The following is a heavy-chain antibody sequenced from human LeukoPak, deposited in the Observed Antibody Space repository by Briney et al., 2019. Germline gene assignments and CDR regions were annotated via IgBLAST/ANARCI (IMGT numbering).Heavy chain of an antibody. V-gene: IGHV3-66*01. J-gene: IGHJ4*02. D-gene: IGHD1-26*01. Sequence: PGGSLRLSCVASGFTVSSNYMSWVRQDPGKGLEWVSVIYSGDSTYYADSVRGRFTISRDNSKNTLYLQMNSLRAEDTAVYYCARVYRHDYFDYWGQGTLVTVSS. CDR1: GFTVSSNY. CDR3: ARVYRHDYFDY. CDR2: IYSGDST.